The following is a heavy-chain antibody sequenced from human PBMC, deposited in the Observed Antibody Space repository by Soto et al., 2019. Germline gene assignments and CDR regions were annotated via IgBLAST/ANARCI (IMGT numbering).Heavy chain of an antibody. Sequence: EVRLVESGGGLVQPGRSLRLSCAASGFTFGDYAMHWVRQAPGKGPEWVSGISWNSGNIGYAEAVKGRFTISRDNAKNSVYLQMNSLSAEDTALYFCVKDGLKSGFGLVYDGSDIWGLRTMVTVSS. CDR3: VKDGLKSGFGLVYDGSDI. CDR1: GFTFGDYA. V-gene: IGHV3-9*01. CDR2: ISWNSGNI. J-gene: IGHJ3*02. D-gene: IGHD3-3*01.